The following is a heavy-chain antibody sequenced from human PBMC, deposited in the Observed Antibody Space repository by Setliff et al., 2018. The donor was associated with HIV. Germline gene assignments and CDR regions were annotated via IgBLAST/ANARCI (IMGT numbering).Heavy chain of an antibody. CDR3: AKGYFDWLRAGTFDY. J-gene: IGHJ4*02. Sequence: PGGSLRLSCAASGFTFSSYSMNWVRQAPGKGLEWVSYISSSGSTIYYADSVKGRFTISRDNSKNTVYLQMNSLRAEDTAVYYCAKGYFDWLRAGTFDYWGQGSLVTVSS. CDR2: ISSSGSTI. V-gene: IGHV3-48*01. CDR1: GFTFSSYS. D-gene: IGHD3-9*01.